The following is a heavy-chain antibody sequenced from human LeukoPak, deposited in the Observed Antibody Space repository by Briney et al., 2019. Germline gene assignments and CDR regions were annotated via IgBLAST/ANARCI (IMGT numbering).Heavy chain of an antibody. J-gene: IGHJ4*02. CDR1: GYTFTGYY. CDR3: AYKNFDQ. V-gene: IGHV1-2*02. D-gene: IGHD1-1*01. CDR2: INPNSGGT. Sequence: ASVKVSCKASGYTFTGYYMHWVRQAPGQGFEWMGWINPNSGGTYCAQKFQGGVTLTRDTSISTAYMELSRLTSDDTAVYYCAYKNFDQWGQGTLVTVSS.